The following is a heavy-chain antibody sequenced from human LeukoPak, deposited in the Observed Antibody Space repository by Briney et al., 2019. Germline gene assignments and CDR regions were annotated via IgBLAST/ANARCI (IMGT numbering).Heavy chain of an antibody. Sequence: SGPALVKPTQTLTLTCTFSGFSLNTSGLCVSWIRQPPGKALEWLARIDWDDDTYYNTSLKTRLTISKDTSKNRVVLTMTNMDPVDTATYYCARTYEITVIVVGPFDYWGQGTLVTVSS. CDR2: IDWDDDT. D-gene: IGHD3-22*01. J-gene: IGHJ4*02. V-gene: IGHV2-70*11. CDR1: GFSLNTSGLC. CDR3: ARTYEITVIVVGPFDY.